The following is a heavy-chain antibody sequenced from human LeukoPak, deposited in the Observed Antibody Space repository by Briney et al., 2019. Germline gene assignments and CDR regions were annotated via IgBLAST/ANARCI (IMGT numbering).Heavy chain of an antibody. Sequence: WASVKVSCKASGYTFTSYYMHWVRQAPGQGLEWMGIINPSGGSTSYAQKFQGRVTMTRDTSTSTVYMELSSLRSEDTAVYYCARVLLNEYSSSGYYGMDVWGQGTTVTVSS. CDR3: ARVLLNEYSSSGYYGMDV. J-gene: IGHJ6*02. CDR2: INPSGGST. V-gene: IGHV1-46*01. CDR1: GYTFTSYY. D-gene: IGHD6-6*01.